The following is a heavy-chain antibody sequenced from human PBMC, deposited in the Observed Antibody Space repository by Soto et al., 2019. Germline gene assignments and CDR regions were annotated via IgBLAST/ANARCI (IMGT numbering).Heavy chain of an antibody. CDR1: GFTFSSYA. D-gene: IGHD6-19*01. J-gene: IGHJ3*02. V-gene: IGHV3-23*01. CDR3: AKGRIAVALRGPVFDI. Sequence: GGSLRLSCAASGFTFSSYAMSWVRQAPGKGLEWVSAISGSGGSTYYADSVKGRFTISRDNSKNTLYLQMNSLRAEDTAVFYCAKGRIAVALRGPVFDIWGQGKMVTVSS. CDR2: ISGSGGST.